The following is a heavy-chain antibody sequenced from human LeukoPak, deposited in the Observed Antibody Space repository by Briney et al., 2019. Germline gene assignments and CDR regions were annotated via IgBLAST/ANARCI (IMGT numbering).Heavy chain of an antibody. CDR3: ARGVRGVITQKYYYYGMDV. CDR2: INPSGGST. Sequence: ASVKVSCKASGYTFTSYYMHWVRQAPGQGLEWMGIINPSGGSTSYAQKFQGRVTMTRDTSTSTVYMELSSLRSDDTAVYYCARGVRGVITQKYYYYGMDVWGQGTTVTVSS. V-gene: IGHV1-46*01. CDR1: GYTFTSYY. J-gene: IGHJ6*02. D-gene: IGHD3-10*01.